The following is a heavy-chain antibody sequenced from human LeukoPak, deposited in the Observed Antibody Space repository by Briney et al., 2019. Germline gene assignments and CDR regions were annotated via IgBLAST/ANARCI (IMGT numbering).Heavy chain of an antibody. J-gene: IGHJ5*02. CDR2: IYYSGST. Sequence: SEALSLTCTVSGGSISSYYWSWIRQPPGKGLEWIGYIYYSGSTNYNPSLKSRVTISVDTSKNQFSLKLSSVTAADTAVYYCARALGGGSPDWFDPWGQGTLVTVSS. D-gene: IGHD2-15*01. CDR1: GGSISSYY. CDR3: ARALGGGSPDWFDP. V-gene: IGHV4-59*01.